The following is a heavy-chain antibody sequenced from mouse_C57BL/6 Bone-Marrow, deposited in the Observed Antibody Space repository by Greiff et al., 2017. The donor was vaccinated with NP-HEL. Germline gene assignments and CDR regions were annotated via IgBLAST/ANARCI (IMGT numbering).Heavy chain of an antibody. Sequence: EVKLVESGGGLVKPGGSLKLSCAASGFTFSDYGMHWVRQAPEKGLEWVAYISSGSSTIYYADTVKGRFTISRDNAKNTLFLQMTSLRSEDTAMYYCARPLYSNYSYYAMDYWGQGTSVTVSS. CDR2: ISSGSSTI. V-gene: IGHV5-17*01. CDR1: GFTFSDYG. D-gene: IGHD2-5*01. J-gene: IGHJ4*01. CDR3: ARPLYSNYSYYAMDY.